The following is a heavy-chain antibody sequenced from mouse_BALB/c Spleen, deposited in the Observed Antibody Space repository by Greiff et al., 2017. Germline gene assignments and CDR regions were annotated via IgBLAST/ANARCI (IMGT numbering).Heavy chain of an antibody. V-gene: IGHV2-9*02. CDR2: IWAGGST. CDR1: GFSLTSYG. D-gene: IGHD2-10*01. J-gene: IGHJ2*01. Sequence: QVQLKESGPGLVAPSQSLSITCTVSGFSLTSYGVHWVRQPPGKGLEWLGVIWAGGSTNYNSALMSRLSISKDNSKSQVFLKMNSLQTDDTAMYYCARASYYGNYKNYFDYWGQGTTLTVSS. CDR3: ARASYYGNYKNYFDY.